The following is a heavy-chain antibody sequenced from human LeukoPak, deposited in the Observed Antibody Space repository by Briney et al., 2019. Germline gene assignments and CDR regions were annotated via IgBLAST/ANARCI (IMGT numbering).Heavy chain of an antibody. CDR1: GFTFSSYA. CDR2: ISGSGGST. D-gene: IGHD3-10*01. J-gene: IGHJ4*02. V-gene: IGHV3-23*01. CDR3: AKAWFGELGFFDY. Sequence: PGGSLRLSCAASGFTFSSYAMSWVRQAPGKGLEWVSAISGSGGSTYYADSVKGRFTISRDNSKNALYLQMNSLRAEDTAVYYCAKAWFGELGFFDYWGQGTLVTVSS.